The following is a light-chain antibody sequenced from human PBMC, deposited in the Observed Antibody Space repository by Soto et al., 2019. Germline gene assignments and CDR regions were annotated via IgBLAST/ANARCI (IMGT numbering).Light chain of an antibody. CDR3: AAWDDSLSGVV. Sequence: QSVLTQPPSASGTPGQGVTIFFSGSSSNIGSNYVYWYQQLPGTAPKLLIYRNNQRPSGVPDRFSGSKSGTSASLAISGLRSEDEADYYCAAWDDSLSGVVFGGGTKLTVL. CDR1: SSNIGSNY. CDR2: RNN. J-gene: IGLJ2*01. V-gene: IGLV1-47*01.